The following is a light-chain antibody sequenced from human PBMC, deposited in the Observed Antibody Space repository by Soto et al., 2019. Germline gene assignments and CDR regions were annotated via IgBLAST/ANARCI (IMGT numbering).Light chain of an antibody. CDR1: QGIFRSY. J-gene: IGKJ1*01. Sequence: SMLTQAPLTLTLSSRERATLSCSGRQGIFRSYLASEQQKPRQGPRLLIYGASSRATGIPDRFSGSGYGTDFTLTISRLEPEDFAVYYCQKYGSSPGPFGQGTKVE. CDR3: QKYGSSPGP. CDR2: GAS. V-gene: IGKV3-20*01.